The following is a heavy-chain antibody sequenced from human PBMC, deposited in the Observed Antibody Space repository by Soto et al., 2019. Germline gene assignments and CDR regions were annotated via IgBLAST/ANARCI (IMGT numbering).Heavy chain of an antibody. CDR1: GVTFSNYG. D-gene: IGHD3-3*01. Sequence: QVQLVQSGAEVKKPGSSVKVSCKTSGVTFSNYGFSWVRQARGQGLEWMGGIIATFGTADYPQKFQDRVTITAAISTSTIYMELSRLRSEDTAVYYCVRAGDVADLSRKYDFHYWGQGTQVTVSS. J-gene: IGHJ4*02. CDR2: IIATFGTA. CDR3: VRAGDVADLSRKYDFHY. V-gene: IGHV1-69*06.